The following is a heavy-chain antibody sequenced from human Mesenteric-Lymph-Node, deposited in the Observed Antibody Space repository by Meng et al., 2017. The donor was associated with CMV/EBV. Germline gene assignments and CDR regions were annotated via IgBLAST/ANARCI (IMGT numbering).Heavy chain of an antibody. V-gene: IGHV3-7*01. Sequence: GESLKISCAASGFTFSSYWMSWVRQAPGKGLEWVANIKQDGSEKYYVDSVKGRFTISRDNAKNSLYLQMNSLRAEDTAVYYCARGKLYGGLSYYGMDVWGQGTTVTVSS. D-gene: IGHD5-12*01. J-gene: IGHJ6*02. CDR2: IKQDGSEK. CDR1: GFTFSSYW. CDR3: ARGKLYGGLSYYGMDV.